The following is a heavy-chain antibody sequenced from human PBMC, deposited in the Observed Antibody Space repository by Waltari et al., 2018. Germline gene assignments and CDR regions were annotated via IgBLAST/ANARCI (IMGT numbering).Heavy chain of an antibody. D-gene: IGHD4-17*01. Sequence: QLQLQESGPGLVKPSETLSLTCTVSGGSISSSSYYWGWIRQPPGKGLEWIGSIYYSGSTYYNPSLKSRVTISVDTSKNQFSLKLSSVTAADTAVYYCARERDDYGDGGWFDPWGQGTLVTVSS. V-gene: IGHV4-39*07. CDR1: GGSISSSSYY. CDR3: ARERDDYGDGGWFDP. J-gene: IGHJ5*02. CDR2: IYYSGST.